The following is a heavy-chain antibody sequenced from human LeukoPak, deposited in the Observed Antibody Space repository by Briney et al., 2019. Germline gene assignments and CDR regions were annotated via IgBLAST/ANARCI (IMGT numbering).Heavy chain of an antibody. V-gene: IGHV4-59*11. J-gene: IGHJ5*02. CDR3: ARDLSGRSWFDP. CDR2: MHYSGTT. CDR1: GVSITRHY. D-gene: IGHD3-10*01. Sequence: SETLSLTCTVSGVSITRHYWSWIRQPPGKGLEWIGYMHYSGTTNYNPSLKSRVTISMDPSKNQFSLKVSSVTAADTAVYYCARDLSGRSWFDPWGQGTLVTVSS.